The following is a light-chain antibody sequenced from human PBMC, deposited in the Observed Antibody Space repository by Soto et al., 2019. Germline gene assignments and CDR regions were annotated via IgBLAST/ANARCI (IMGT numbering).Light chain of an antibody. CDR2: RAS. V-gene: IGKV3-15*01. Sequence: ILMTQSPATLSVSPGDTAILSCRASQSVGSNLAWYQQKPGQSPRRLIYRASIRAPGVPARFSGSGSGTEFTLTVTSLQSEDFAVYYCQQLNSYPRTFGGGTKVEIK. CDR3: QQLNSYPRT. CDR1: QSVGSN. J-gene: IGKJ4*01.